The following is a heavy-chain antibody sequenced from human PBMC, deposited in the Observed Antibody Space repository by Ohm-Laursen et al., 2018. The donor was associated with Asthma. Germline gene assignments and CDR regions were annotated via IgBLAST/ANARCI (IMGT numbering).Heavy chain of an antibody. Sequence: SETLSLTCTVSGGSISSSSYYWGWIRQPPGKGLEWIGSIYYSGSTYYNPSLKSRVTISVDASKSQFSLKLTSVTAADTAVYYCARAASLGYCTNTLCSIDYYYYGMDVWGQGTTVTVSS. CDR2: IYYSGST. CDR3: ARAASLGYCTNTLCSIDYYYYGMDV. J-gene: IGHJ6*02. D-gene: IGHD2-8*01. V-gene: IGHV4-39*07. CDR1: GGSISSSSYY.